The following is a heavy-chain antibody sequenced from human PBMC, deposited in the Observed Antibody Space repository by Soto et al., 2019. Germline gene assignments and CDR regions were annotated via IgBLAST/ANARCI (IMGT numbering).Heavy chain of an antibody. CDR2: IHYSGST. Sequence: SETLSLTCTVSGGSITGYYWSWIRQPPGKGPEWIGNIHYSGSTNYNPSLKSRVTISVDTSKNQFSLRLSSVTAAETAVYYCARHSYYSNPLRFDPWGQGTLVNVSS. V-gene: IGHV4-59*08. D-gene: IGHD4-4*01. CDR1: GGSITGYY. J-gene: IGHJ5*02. CDR3: ARHSYYSNPLRFDP.